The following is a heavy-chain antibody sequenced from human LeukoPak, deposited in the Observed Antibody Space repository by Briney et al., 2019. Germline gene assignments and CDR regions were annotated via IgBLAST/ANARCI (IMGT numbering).Heavy chain of an antibody. Sequence: PGGSLRLSCAASGFTFSSYAMNWVRQAPGKGLEWVSAISGGGGTTYYADSVKGRFTISRDNAKNSLYLQMSGLRVEDTAVYYCARRGYSSILRDYWGQGTLVTVSS. J-gene: IGHJ4*02. V-gene: IGHV3-23*01. CDR1: GFTFSSYA. CDR3: ARRGYSSILRDY. D-gene: IGHD6-13*01. CDR2: ISGGGGTT.